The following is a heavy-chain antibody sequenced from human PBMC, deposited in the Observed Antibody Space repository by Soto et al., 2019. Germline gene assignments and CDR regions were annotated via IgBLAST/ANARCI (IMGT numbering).Heavy chain of an antibody. CDR3: AREGEARWFDL. D-gene: IGHD1-26*01. CDR1: GFTVRDHH. J-gene: IGHJ5*02. V-gene: IGHV3-72*01. CDR2: SKDRANNYAT. Sequence: EEQLVESGGNLVQPGGSLRLSCVVSGFTVRDHHMDWVRQAPGKVLEWVGRSKDRANNYATQYAASVRGRFTVSRDFAQNSLYLQMNSLETEDTAVYYCAREGEARWFDLWGQGTLVTVS.